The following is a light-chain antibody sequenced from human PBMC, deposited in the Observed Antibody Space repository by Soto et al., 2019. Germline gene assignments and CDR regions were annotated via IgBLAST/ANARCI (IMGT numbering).Light chain of an antibody. V-gene: IGLV1-44*01. CDR2: YDN. Sequence: QSVLTQPPSASGTPGQRVTISCSGSNSNIGSNTVNWYQQLPGTAPKLLIYYDNLRPSGVPDRISGSKSGTSASLAISGLLSDDEDDYYCAAWDDSLNGRVFGTGTKVTVL. CDR3: AAWDDSLNGRV. CDR1: NSNIGSNT. J-gene: IGLJ1*01.